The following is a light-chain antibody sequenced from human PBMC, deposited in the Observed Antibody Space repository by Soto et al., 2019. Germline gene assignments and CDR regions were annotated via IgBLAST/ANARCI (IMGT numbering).Light chain of an antibody. Sequence: QSVLTQPASVPGSPGQSITISCTGTSSDVGGYNYVSWYQQHPVKAPKLMIYDVTNRPSGVSDRFSGSKSGNTASLTISGLQAEDEADYYCSSYTSSSTPYVFGTGTKVTVL. CDR2: DVT. CDR1: SSDVGGYNY. CDR3: SSYTSSSTPYV. J-gene: IGLJ1*01. V-gene: IGLV2-14*01.